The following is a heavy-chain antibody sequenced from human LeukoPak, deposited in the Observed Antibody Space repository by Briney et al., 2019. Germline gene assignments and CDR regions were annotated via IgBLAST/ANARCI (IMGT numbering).Heavy chain of an antibody. CDR1: GYTYTTYG. CDR2: IDTYSGKT. V-gene: IGHV1-18*01. CDR3: ARDRGIAEADSFDP. J-gene: IGHJ5*02. D-gene: IGHD6-13*01. Sequence: GASVKVSCKASGYTYTTYGISWVRQAPGQGLDWMGWIDTYSGKTNYEQKFQGRVTMTSDTSTSTAYMELSSLRSDDTAVYYCARDRGIAEADSFDPWGQGTLVTVSS.